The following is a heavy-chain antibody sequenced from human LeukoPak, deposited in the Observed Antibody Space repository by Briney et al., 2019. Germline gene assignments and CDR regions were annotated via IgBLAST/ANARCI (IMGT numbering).Heavy chain of an antibody. CDR1: GGTFSSYA. Sequence: GASVKVSCKASGGTFSSYAISWVRQAPGQGLEWMGWISAYNGNTNYAQKLQGRVTMTTDTSTSTAYMELRSLRSDDTAVYYCARVDGIVVVPAAQFDYWGQGTLVTVSS. CDR3: ARVDGIVVVPAAQFDY. CDR2: ISAYNGNT. V-gene: IGHV1-18*01. D-gene: IGHD2-2*01. J-gene: IGHJ4*02.